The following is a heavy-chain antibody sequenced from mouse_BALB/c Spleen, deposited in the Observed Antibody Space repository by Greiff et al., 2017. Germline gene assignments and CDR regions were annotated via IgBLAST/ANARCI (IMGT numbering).Heavy chain of an antibody. CDR3: ARGDNSAWFDY. CDR1: GYSITSDYA. J-gene: IGHJ3*01. V-gene: IGHV3-2*02. CDR2: ISYSGST. Sequence: EVKLQESGPGLVKPSQSLSLTCTVTGYSITSDYAWNWIRQFPGNKLEWMGYISYSGSTSYNPSLKSRISITRDTSKNQFFLQLNSVTTEDTATYYCARGDNSAWFDYWGQGTLVTVSA. D-gene: IGHD1-3*01.